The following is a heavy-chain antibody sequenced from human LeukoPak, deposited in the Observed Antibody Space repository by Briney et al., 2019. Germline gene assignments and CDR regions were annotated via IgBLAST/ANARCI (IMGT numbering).Heavy chain of an antibody. D-gene: IGHD5-18*01. CDR3: AKGGFLYTAMVPFDY. CDR1: GFTFSSYG. Sequence: GGSLRLSCAASGFTFSSYGMHWVRQAPGKGLEWVAYIRYDGSNKYYADSVKGRFTISRDNSKNTLYLQMNSLRAEDTAVYYCAKGGFLYTAMVPFDYWGQGTLVTVSS. CDR2: IRYDGSNK. J-gene: IGHJ4*02. V-gene: IGHV3-30*02.